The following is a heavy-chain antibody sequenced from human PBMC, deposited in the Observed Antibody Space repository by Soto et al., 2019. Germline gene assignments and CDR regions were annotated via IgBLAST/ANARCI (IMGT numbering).Heavy chain of an antibody. CDR2: ISGSGGST. V-gene: IGHV3-23*01. Sequence: EVQLLESGGGLVQPGGSLRLSCAASGFTFSSYAMSWVRQAPGKGLEWVSAISGSGGSTYYADSVKGRFTISRDNSKNTLYLQMNSLRAEDTVVYYCAKDARYCSGGSCYGYYYYMDVWGKGTTVTVSS. CDR3: AKDARYCSGGSCYGYYYYMDV. J-gene: IGHJ6*03. CDR1: GFTFSSYA. D-gene: IGHD2-15*01.